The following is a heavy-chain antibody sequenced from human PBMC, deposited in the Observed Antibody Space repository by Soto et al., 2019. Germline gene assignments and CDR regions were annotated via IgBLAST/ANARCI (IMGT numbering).Heavy chain of an antibody. Sequence: PGGSLRLSCAASGFSFSTYWMNWVRQAPGKGLEWVASISSSSSYIYYADSVKGRFTISRDNAKNSLYLQMNSLRAEDTAVYYCARVGFGSRWPFDPWGQGTLVTSPQ. J-gene: IGHJ5*02. V-gene: IGHV3-21*01. D-gene: IGHD6-13*01. CDR1: GFSFSTYW. CDR3: ARVGFGSRWPFDP. CDR2: ISSSSSYI.